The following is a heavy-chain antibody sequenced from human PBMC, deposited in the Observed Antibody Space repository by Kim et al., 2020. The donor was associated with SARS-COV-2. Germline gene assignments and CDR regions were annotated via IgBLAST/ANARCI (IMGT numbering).Heavy chain of an antibody. D-gene: IGHD2-2*02. V-gene: IGHV1-69*02. Sequence: SVKVSCKASGGTFSSYTISWVRQAPGQGLEWMGRIIPILGIANYAQKFQGRVTITADKSTSTAYMELSSLRSEDTAVYYCARTDCSSTSCYTFDLDYFDYWGQGTLVTVSS. CDR1: GGTFSSYT. CDR2: IIPILGIA. CDR3: ARTDCSSTSCYTFDLDYFDY. J-gene: IGHJ4*02.